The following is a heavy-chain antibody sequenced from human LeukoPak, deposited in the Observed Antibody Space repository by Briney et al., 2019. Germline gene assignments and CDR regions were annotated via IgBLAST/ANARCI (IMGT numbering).Heavy chain of an antibody. CDR3: AKDIVGAHYNFDY. Sequence: GGSLRLSCAASGFPFSSYAMRWVRQARGKGLEWVTAISGSSGSTYYADSVKGRFSISRDNSQNTLYLQMNSRRAEDNAVYYCAKDIVGAHYNFDYWGQEPWSPSPQ. D-gene: IGHD1-26*01. V-gene: IGHV3-23*01. CDR1: GFPFSSYA. CDR2: ISGSSGST. J-gene: IGHJ4*01.